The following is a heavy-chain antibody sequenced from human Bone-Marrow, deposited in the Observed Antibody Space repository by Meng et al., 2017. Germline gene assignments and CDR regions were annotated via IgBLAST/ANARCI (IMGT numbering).Heavy chain of an antibody. CDR2: IKEDGSEK. CDR3: ARELIGAASAFDF. D-gene: IGHD2/OR15-2a*01. CDR1: RFTFSRYW. V-gene: IGHV3-7*01. J-gene: IGHJ3*01. Sequence: GESLKISCAASRFTFSRYWMSWVRQAPGKGLKWVANIKEDGSEKNYVDSVKGRFTISRDNAKNSLFLQTNSLRAEDTAVYYCARELIGAASAFDFWGQGTLVTVSS.